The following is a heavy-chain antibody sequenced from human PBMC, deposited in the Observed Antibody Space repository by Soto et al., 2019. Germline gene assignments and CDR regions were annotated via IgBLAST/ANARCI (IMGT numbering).Heavy chain of an antibody. CDR1: GYAFTSYG. Sequence: ASVKVSCNASGYAFTSYGISYLRPAPGQALEWMGWISLYNGNTNYAQKFQGRVNMTTDTSTSTAYMELRSLRSDDTAVYYCARDWCSGGTCYLFFDYWGQGTLVTVSS. J-gene: IGHJ4*02. D-gene: IGHD2-15*01. CDR3: ARDWCSGGTCYLFFDY. CDR2: ISLYNGNT. V-gene: IGHV1-18*04.